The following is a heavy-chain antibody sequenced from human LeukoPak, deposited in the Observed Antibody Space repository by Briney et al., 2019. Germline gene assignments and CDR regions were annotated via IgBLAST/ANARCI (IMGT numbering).Heavy chain of an antibody. Sequence: GGSLRLSCAASGFTFSSYAMHWVRQAPGKGLEWVAVISYDGSNKYYADSVKGRFTISRDNSKNTLYLQMNGLRLEDTAVYYCARDPLDISRWANAFDIWGQGTMVTVSS. J-gene: IGHJ3*02. CDR1: GFTFSSYA. D-gene: IGHD2-2*03. CDR2: ISYDGSNK. CDR3: ARDPLDISRWANAFDI. V-gene: IGHV3-30*04.